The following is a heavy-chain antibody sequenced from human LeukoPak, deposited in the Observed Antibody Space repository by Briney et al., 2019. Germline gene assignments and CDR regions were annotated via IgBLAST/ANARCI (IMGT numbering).Heavy chain of an antibody. CDR3: ARGDYYDSSDYYIDAFDI. CDR1: GFTFDDYA. J-gene: IGHJ3*02. D-gene: IGHD3-22*01. Sequence: GGSLRLSCAASGFTFDDYAMHWVRQAPGKGLEWVSGISWNSGSIGYADSVKGRFTISRDNAKNSLYLQMNSLRAEDTAVYYCARGDYYDSSDYYIDAFDIWGQGTMVTVSS. V-gene: IGHV3-9*01. CDR2: ISWNSGSI.